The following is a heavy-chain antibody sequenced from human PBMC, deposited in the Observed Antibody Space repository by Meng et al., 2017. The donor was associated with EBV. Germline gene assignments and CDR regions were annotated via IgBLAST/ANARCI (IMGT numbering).Heavy chain of an antibody. D-gene: IGHD2-21*01. CDR1: GYAFTSYI. J-gene: IGHJ4*02. V-gene: IGHV1-3*01. Sequence: QGHVVQSGAEVKNPGASVKVSCKASGYAFTSYILHWVRQAPGQRLEWMGWINVGVGYTKYSQKFQGRVTISSDTSATTGYMELSSLRSEDTAVYYCVRGPPVGVPGPGDYWGQGTLVTVSS. CDR2: INVGVGYT. CDR3: VRGPPVGVPGPGDY.